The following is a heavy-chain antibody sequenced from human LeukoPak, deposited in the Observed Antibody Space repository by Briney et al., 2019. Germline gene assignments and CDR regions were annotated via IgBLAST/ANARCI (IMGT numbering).Heavy chain of an antibody. D-gene: IGHD4-17*01. V-gene: IGHV3-53*01. CDR1: GFTFTSYA. CDR3: ARGPVTRFEI. Sequence: GGSLRLSCATSGFTFTSYAMSWVRQAPGKGLEWVSVIYSGGTTYYADSVKGRFTISRDNSNNTLYLQMNSLRAEDTAVYYCARGPVTRFEIWGQGTMVTVSS. CDR2: IYSGGTT. J-gene: IGHJ3*02.